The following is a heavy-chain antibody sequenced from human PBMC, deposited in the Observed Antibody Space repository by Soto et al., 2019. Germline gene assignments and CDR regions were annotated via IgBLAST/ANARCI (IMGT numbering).Heavy chain of an antibody. J-gene: IGHJ6*02. CDR2: TYYRSKWYN. D-gene: IGHD6-19*01. CDR1: GDSVSSNSAA. CDR3: ARGYRTHSSGWSYYYYYGMDV. V-gene: IGHV6-1*01. Sequence: PSQTLSLTCXISGDSVSSNSAAWNWIRQSPSRGLEWLGRTYYRSKWYNDYAVSVKSRITINPDTSKNQFSLQLNSVTPEDTAVYYCARGYRTHSSGWSYYYYYGMDVWGQGTTVTVSS.